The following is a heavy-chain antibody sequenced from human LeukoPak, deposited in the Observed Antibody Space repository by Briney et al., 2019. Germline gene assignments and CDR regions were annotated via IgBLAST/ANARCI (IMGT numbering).Heavy chain of an antibody. V-gene: IGHV1-69*13. CDR2: IIPIFGTA. CDR3: ARRVPAAMGDNWFDP. Sequence: ASVKVSCKASGGTFSSYAISWVRQAPGQGLEWMGGIIPIFGTANYAQKFQGRVTITADESTSTAYMELSSLRSEDTAVYYCARRVPAAMGDNWFDPWGQGTLVTVSS. CDR1: GGTFSSYA. D-gene: IGHD2-2*01. J-gene: IGHJ5*02.